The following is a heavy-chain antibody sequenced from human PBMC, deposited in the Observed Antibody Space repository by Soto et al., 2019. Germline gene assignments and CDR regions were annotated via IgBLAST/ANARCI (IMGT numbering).Heavy chain of an antibody. CDR2: ISGSGGST. V-gene: IGHV3-23*01. CDR3: AKGPTYYYDSSGYYWFDP. D-gene: IGHD3-22*01. Sequence: GGSLRLSCAASGFTFSSYAMSWVRQAPGKGLEWVSAISGSGGSTYYADSVKGRFTISRDNSKNTLYLQMNSLRAEDTAVYYCAKGPTYYYDSSGYYWFDPWGQGTLVTVSS. CDR1: GFTFSSYA. J-gene: IGHJ5*02.